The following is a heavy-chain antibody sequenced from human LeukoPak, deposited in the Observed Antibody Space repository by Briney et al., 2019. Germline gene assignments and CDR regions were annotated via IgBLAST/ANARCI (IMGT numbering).Heavy chain of an antibody. CDR2: INPSGGST. D-gene: IGHD3-3*01. CDR3: ARDPQLIRFLEWLPNLLTFDY. V-gene: IGHV1-46*01. Sequence: GASVKVSCKASGYTFTSYYMHWVRQAPGQGLEWMGRINPSGGSTSYAQKFQGRVTMTRDTSTSTVYMELSSLRSEDTAMYYCARDPQLIRFLEWLPNLLTFDYWGQGTLVTVSS. J-gene: IGHJ4*02. CDR1: GYTFTSYY.